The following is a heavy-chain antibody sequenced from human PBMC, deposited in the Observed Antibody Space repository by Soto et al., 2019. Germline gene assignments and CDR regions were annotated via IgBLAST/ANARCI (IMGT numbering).Heavy chain of an antibody. J-gene: IGHJ4*02. CDR1: GYTFSRYA. V-gene: IGHV1-46*01. CDR2: INASGGST. CDR3: ARSVGYCSGGSCSYFDY. Sequence: ASVKVSCKASGYTFSRYAVHWVRQAPGQGLEWMGIINASGGSTSYAQKFQGRVTMTRDTSTSTVYMELSSLRSEDTAVYYCARSVGYCSGGSCSYFDYWGQGTLVTVSS. D-gene: IGHD2-15*01.